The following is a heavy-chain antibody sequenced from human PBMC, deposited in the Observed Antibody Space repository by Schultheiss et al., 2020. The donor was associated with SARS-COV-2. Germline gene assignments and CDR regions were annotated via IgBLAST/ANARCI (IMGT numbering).Heavy chain of an antibody. CDR1: GGSISSGSYY. J-gene: IGHJ3*02. V-gene: IGHV4-61*10. CDR2: IYYSGST. D-gene: IGHD6-19*01. Sequence: SETLSLTCTVSGGSISSGSYYWSWIRQPAGKGLEWIGYIYYSGSTNYNPSLKSRVTISVDTSKNQFSLKLSSVTAADTAVYYCARDRSSGWTNDAFDIWGQGTMVTVSS. CDR3: ARDRSSGWTNDAFDI.